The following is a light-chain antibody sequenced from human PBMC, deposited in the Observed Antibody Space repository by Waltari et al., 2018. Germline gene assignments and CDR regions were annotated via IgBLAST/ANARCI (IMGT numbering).Light chain of an antibody. J-gene: IGKJ4*01. Sequence: IVMPPAPATLSVSPGERAPHSCRASQSVSSNLAWYQQKPGQTPRLLIYGASTRATGIPARFSGSGSGTEFTLTISSLQSEDFAVYYCQQYNNWPLTFGGGTKVEIK. CDR3: QQYNNWPLT. CDR2: GAS. CDR1: QSVSSN. V-gene: IGKV3-15*01.